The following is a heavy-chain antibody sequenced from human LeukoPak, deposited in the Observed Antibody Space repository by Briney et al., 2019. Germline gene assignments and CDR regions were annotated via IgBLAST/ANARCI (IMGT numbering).Heavy chain of an antibody. CDR1: GGTFSSYA. CDR2: IIPIFGTA. D-gene: IGHD3-3*01. J-gene: IGHJ4*02. Sequence: ASVKVSCKASGGTFSSYAISWVRQAPGQGLEWMGRIIPIFGTANYAQKFQGRATITTDESTSTAYMELSSLRSEDTAVYYCAREDTIFGVVIGFDYWGQGTLVTVSS. CDR3: AREDTIFGVVIGFDY. V-gene: IGHV1-69*05.